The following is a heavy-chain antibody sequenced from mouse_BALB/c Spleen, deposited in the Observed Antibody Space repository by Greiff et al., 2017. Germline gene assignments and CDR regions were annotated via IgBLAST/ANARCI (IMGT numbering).Heavy chain of an antibody. Sequence: VQLQQSGAELVKPGASVKLSCTASGFNIKDTYMHWVKQRPEQGLEWIGRIDPANGNTKYDPKFQGKATITADTSSNTAYLQLSSLTSEDTAVYYCARPSTATDWYFDVWGAGTTVTVSS. CDR2: IDPANGNT. D-gene: IGHD1-2*01. CDR1: GFNIKDTY. J-gene: IGHJ1*01. V-gene: IGHV14-3*02. CDR3: ARPSTATDWYFDV.